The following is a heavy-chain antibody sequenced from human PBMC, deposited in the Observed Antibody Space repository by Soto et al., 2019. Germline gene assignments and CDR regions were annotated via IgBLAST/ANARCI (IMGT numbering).Heavy chain of an antibody. J-gene: IGHJ4*02. CDR3: AHAYGGRSLY. D-gene: IGHD1-26*01. Sequence: QITLKESGPTLVKPTQTLTLTCTFSGFSLTTDRVGVGWIRQPPGEALEWLAVIYWDDSKTYRPSLESRLTITKETSKTQVALTMTNVDSLDTATYYCAHAYGGRSLYWGQGTLVTVSS. CDR1: GFSLTTDRVG. V-gene: IGHV2-5*02. CDR2: IYWDDSK.